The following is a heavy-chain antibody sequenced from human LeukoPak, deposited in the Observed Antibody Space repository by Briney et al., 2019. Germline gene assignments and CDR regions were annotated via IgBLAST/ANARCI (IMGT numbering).Heavy chain of an antibody. CDR3: ARTRGTGWFDP. D-gene: IGHD1-7*01. J-gene: IGHJ5*02. CDR1: GGSISNDY. CDR2: IYYSGST. Sequence: WETLTLTCTVSGGSISNDYWSWIRQPPGKGLEWIGYIYYSGSTNYNPSLKSRVTISVDPSNSQFSLKLSSVTAADTAVYYCARTRGTGWFDPCGQGTLVTASS. V-gene: IGHV4-59*01.